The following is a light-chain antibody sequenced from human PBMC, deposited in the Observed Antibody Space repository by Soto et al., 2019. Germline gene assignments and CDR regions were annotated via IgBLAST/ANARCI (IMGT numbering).Light chain of an antibody. CDR1: SGHSSYI. Sequence: QSVLTQSSYASATLGSSVKLTCTLSSGHSSYIIAWHQQQPGKAPRYLMNLESSGSYNRGRGVPDRFSGSSSGADRYLTISNLQFEDEADYYCETWDSNTWVFGGGTKLTV. V-gene: IGLV4-60*02. CDR3: ETWDSNTWV. CDR2: LESSGSY. J-gene: IGLJ3*02.